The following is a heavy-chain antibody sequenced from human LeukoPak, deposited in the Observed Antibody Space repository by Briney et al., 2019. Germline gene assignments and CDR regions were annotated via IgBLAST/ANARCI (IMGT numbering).Heavy chain of an antibody. CDR1: GGTFSSYA. CDR3: ARVGSSGRLFDY. D-gene: IGHD6-19*01. V-gene: IGHV1-69*13. CDR2: IIPIFGTA. J-gene: IGHJ4*02. Sequence: SVKVSCKASGGTFSSYAISWVRQAPGQGLEWMGGIIPIFGTANYAQKFQGRVTITADESTSTAYMELSSLRSEDTAVYYCARVGSSGRLFDYWGQGTLVTVSS.